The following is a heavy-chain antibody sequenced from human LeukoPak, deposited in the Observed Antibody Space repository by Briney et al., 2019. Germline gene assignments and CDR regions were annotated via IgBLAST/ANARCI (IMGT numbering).Heavy chain of an antibody. CDR1: GFTFSSYW. V-gene: IGHV3-23*01. J-gene: IGHJ6*03. CDR3: ASSYGSGTLYYYYYMDV. CDR2: ISGSGGST. Sequence: GGSLRLSCAASGFTFSSYWMSWVRQAPGKGLEWVSAISGSGGSTYYADSVKGRFTISRDNSKNTLYLQMNSLRAEDTAVYYCASSYGSGTLYYYYYMDVWGKGTTVTVSS. D-gene: IGHD3-10*01.